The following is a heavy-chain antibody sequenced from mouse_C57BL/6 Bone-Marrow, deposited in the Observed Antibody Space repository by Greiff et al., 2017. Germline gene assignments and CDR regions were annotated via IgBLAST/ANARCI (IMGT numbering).Heavy chain of an antibody. J-gene: IGHJ1*03. CDR3: TRAPNWYFDV. CDR2: ISSGGDDI. Sequence: EVMLVESGEGLVKPGGSLKLSCAASGFTFSSYAMSWVRQTPEKRLEWVAYISSGGDDIYYADTVKGRFTISRDNARNTLYLQMSSLKSEDTAMYYCTRAPNWYFDVWGTGTTVTVSS. V-gene: IGHV5-9-1*02. CDR1: GFTFSSYA.